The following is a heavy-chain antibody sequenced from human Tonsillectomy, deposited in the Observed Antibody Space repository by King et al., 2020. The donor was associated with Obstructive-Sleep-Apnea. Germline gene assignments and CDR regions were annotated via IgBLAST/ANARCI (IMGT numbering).Heavy chain of an antibody. Sequence: DVQLVESGGGLVQPGGSLRLSCVASGFTYSSYWMHWVRQVPGKGLVWVSRSNRDGSSTSYADSVKGRFTISRDNAKNTLYLQMSSLRAEDTAVYHCVRAAYDTSGYYYSSWFDPWGQGTLVTVSS. CDR1: GFTYSSYW. D-gene: IGHD3-22*01. CDR3: VRAAYDTSGYYYSSWFDP. J-gene: IGHJ5*02. V-gene: IGHV3-74*01. CDR2: SNRDGSST.